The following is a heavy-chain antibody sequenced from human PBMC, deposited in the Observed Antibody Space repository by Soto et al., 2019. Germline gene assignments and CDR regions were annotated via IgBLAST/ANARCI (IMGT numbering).Heavy chain of an antibody. CDR1: GFTFSSYE. CDR2: INSDGSTV. Sequence: EVQLVESGGGLVQPGGSLRLSCAAPGFTFSSYEMNWVRQAPGKGLEWVSYINSDGSTVYYTDSVKGRFTISRDNAKNALYLQMNSLRAEDTAVYYCARDARTYSGSIRHLDYWGQGTLVTVSS. CDR3: ARDARTYSGSIRHLDY. J-gene: IGHJ4*02. D-gene: IGHD1-26*01. V-gene: IGHV3-48*03.